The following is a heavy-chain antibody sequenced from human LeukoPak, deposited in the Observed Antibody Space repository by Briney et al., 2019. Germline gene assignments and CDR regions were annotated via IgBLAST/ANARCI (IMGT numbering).Heavy chain of an antibody. CDR1: GFTLSSYW. J-gene: IGHJ3*02. CDR2: INSDGSGI. Sequence: GGSLRLSCAVSGFTLSSYWMHWVRQLPGKGQVWVSRINSDGSGISYAGSVKGRFTISRDNAKNTLYLQMNSLRAEDTAVYYCARGNAHAFDIWGQGTMVTVSS. CDR3: ARGNAHAFDI. V-gene: IGHV3-74*01.